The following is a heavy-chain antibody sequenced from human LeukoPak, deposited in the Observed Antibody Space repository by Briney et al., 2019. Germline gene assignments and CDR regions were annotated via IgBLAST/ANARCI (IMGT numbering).Heavy chain of an antibody. Sequence: GGSLRLSCAASGFSFSSFAMHWVRQAPGKGLEWVALISYDGSEKFYADSLKGRFTISRDNSKNTLYLQMNSLRAEDTAVYYCAKDSHPAVAGTYYYYYYMDVWGKGTTVTISS. V-gene: IGHV3-30*04. CDR3: AKDSHPAVAGTYYYYYYMDV. D-gene: IGHD6-19*01. CDR2: ISYDGSEK. J-gene: IGHJ6*03. CDR1: GFSFSSFA.